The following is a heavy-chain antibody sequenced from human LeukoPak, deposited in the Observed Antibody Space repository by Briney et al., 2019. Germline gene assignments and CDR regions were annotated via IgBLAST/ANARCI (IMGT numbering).Heavy chain of an antibody. CDR2: IYNGVNT. CDR3: ARDSVTTTGIGYYYGMDV. V-gene: IGHV4-61*01. Sequence: SETLSLTCTVSGASVSSASYWTWIRQPPGKGVEWIAHIYNGVNTNYNPSLKSRVTISVDTSKNQFSLKLSSVTAADTAVYYCARDSVTTTGIGYYYGMDVWGQGTTVTVSS. J-gene: IGHJ6*02. CDR1: GASVSSASY. D-gene: IGHD4-17*01.